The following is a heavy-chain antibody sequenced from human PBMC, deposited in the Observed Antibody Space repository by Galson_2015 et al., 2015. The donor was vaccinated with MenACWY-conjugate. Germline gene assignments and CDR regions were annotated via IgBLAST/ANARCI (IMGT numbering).Heavy chain of an antibody. CDR1: GYSFATYW. Sequence: QSGAEVKRPGESLMISCKGSGYSFATYWIAWVRQMPGKGLEWMGIIYPGDSDTRYSPSFQGQATISADKSISTAYLQWSSLKASDTAMYYCARTPSLVAPPFAFDIWGQGTMVTVYS. V-gene: IGHV5-51*01. CDR2: IYPGDSDT. D-gene: IGHD2-15*01. J-gene: IGHJ3*02. CDR3: ARTPSLVAPPFAFDI.